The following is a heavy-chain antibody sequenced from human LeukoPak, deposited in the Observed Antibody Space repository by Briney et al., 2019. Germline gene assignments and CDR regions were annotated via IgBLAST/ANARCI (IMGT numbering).Heavy chain of an antibody. Sequence: GGSLRLSCAASGFAFSSYSMNWVRQAPGKGLEWVSSISSSSSYTYYADSVKGRFTISRDNAKNSLYLQMNSLRAEDTAVYYCARPNSNYGMVGFDPWGQGTLVTVSS. CDR1: GFAFSSYS. V-gene: IGHV3-21*01. D-gene: IGHD4-11*01. CDR2: ISSSSSYT. CDR3: ARPNSNYGMVGFDP. J-gene: IGHJ5*02.